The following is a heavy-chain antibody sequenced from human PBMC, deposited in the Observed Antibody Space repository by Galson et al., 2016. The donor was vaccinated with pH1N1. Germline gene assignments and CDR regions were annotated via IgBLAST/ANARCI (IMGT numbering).Heavy chain of an antibody. D-gene: IGHD2-2*01. CDR1: GFIFSSYA. Sequence: SLRLSCAASGFIFSSYAMTWVRQAPGKGLEWVSALSAASTAVYYGNSVKGRFTISRDNSKNPLYLQMNSLRAEDTAVYYCAKGGRVGVQGYYYALDVWGQGTAVTVSS. V-gene: IGHV3-23*01. J-gene: IGHJ6*02. CDR2: LSAASTAV. CDR3: AKGGRVGVQGYYYALDV.